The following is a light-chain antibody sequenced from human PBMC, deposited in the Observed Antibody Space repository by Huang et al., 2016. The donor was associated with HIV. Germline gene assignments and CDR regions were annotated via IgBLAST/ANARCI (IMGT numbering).Light chain of an antibody. CDR2: DTS. CDR3: QQRTNWPALT. J-gene: IGKJ4*01. CDR1: QSVSSF. V-gene: IGKV3-11*01. Sequence: EIVLPKSPATLSLSPGERATLSCRASQSVSSFLAWYQQKPGQAPRLLIYDTSNRATGIPARFSGSGSGTDFTLTISSLEPEDFAVYYCQQRTNWPALTFGGGTKVETK.